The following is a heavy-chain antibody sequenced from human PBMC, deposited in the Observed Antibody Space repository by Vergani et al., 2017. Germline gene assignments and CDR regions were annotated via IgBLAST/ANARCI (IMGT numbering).Heavy chain of an antibody. CDR2: VDPEDGET. D-gene: IGHD4-17*01. V-gene: IGHV1-69-2*01. Sequence: EVQLVQSGAEVKKPGATMKISCKGSGYTFSDHYMHWVKQAPGKGLEWMGRVDPEDGETIYAEKFKGRVTISADTSTDTAHLELSSLRSEDTAVYYCATPQTVTTGGMEVWGQGTTVIVSS. J-gene: IGHJ6*02. CDR3: ATPQTVTTGGMEV. CDR1: GYTFSDHY.